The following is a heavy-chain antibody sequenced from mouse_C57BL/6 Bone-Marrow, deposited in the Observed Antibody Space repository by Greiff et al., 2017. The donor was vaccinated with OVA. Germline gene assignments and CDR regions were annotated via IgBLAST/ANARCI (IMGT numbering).Heavy chain of an antibody. Sequence: QVQLQQSGAELARPGASVKLSCKASGYTFTSYGISWVKQSPGQGLEWIGEIYPRSGNTYYNEKFKGKATLTADKSSSTAYMELRSLTSEDSAVDFCARSGYWYFDVWGTGTTVTVSS. CDR2: IYPRSGNT. V-gene: IGHV1-81*01. CDR3: ARSGYWYFDV. J-gene: IGHJ1*03. CDR1: GYTFTSYG.